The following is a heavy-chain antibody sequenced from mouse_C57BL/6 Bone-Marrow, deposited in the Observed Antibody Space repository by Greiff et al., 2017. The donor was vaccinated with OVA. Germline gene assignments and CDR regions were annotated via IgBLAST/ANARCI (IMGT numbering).Heavy chain of an antibody. Sequence: VKLQQPGAELVMPGASVKLSCKASGYTFTSYWMHWVKQRPGQGLEWIGEIDPSDSYTNYNQKFKGKSTLTVDKSSSTAYMQLSSLTSEDSAVYYCARGWFAYWGQGTLVTVSA. V-gene: IGHV1-69*01. CDR3: ARGWFAY. CDR2: IDPSDSYT. CDR1: GYTFTSYW. J-gene: IGHJ3*01.